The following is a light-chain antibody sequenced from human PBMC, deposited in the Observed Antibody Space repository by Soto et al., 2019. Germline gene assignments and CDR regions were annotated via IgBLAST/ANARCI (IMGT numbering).Light chain of an antibody. CDR2: NVN. CDR1: SSDVGGYNY. Sequence: QSVLTQPASVSGSPGQSITISCTGTSSDVGGYNYVSWYQQHPGKAPKLMIYNVNDRPSGVSNRFSGSKSGNTASLTISGLQAEDEADYYCTSYTTTGTWVFGGGKKLTVL. CDR3: TSYTTTGTWV. V-gene: IGLV2-14*01. J-gene: IGLJ3*02.